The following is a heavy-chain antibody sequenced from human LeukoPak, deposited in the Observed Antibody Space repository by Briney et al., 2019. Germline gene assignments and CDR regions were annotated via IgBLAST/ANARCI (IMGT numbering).Heavy chain of an antibody. V-gene: IGHV4-39*07. D-gene: IGHD2-2*01. CDR1: GGSISSSSYY. CDR2: IYYSGST. CDR3: ARIDRGYCSSTICYWGDWFDP. J-gene: IGHJ5*02. Sequence: SETLSLTCTVSGGSISSSSYYWGWIRQPPGKGLEWIGSIYYSGSTYYNPSLKSRVTISVDTSKNQFSLKLSSVTAADTAVYYCARIDRGYCSSTICYWGDWFDPWGQGTLVTVSS.